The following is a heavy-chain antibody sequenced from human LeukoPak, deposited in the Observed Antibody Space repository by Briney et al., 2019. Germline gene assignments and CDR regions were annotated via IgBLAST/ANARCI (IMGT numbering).Heavy chain of an antibody. CDR1: GYTFTSYG. J-gene: IGHJ1*01. CDR2: ISAYNGNT. CDR3: ASPPGRYSSSWYGYFQH. D-gene: IGHD6-13*01. Sequence: ASVKVSCKASGYTFTSYGISWVRQAPGQGLEWMGWISAYNGNTNYAQKFQGRVTITTDESTSTAYMELSSLRSEDTAVYYCASPPGRYSSSWYGYFQHWGQGTLVTVSS. V-gene: IGHV1-18*01.